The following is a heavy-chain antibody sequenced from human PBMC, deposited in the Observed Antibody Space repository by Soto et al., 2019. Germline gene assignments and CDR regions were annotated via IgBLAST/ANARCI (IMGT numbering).Heavy chain of an antibody. J-gene: IGHJ4*02. CDR3: AIIATTTLGGPIDY. CDR1: GYFLSSSHW. D-gene: IGHD4-4*01. CDR2: INYSGSF. V-gene: IGHV4-28*05. Sequence: SETLSLTCRVSGYFLSSSHWWGWIRQPPGKGLEWIGHINYSGSFYHDPSLKSRVTMSLDTSKHQFSLRLSSVTAVDTAVYYCAIIATTTLGGPIDYWGRGTLVIVSS.